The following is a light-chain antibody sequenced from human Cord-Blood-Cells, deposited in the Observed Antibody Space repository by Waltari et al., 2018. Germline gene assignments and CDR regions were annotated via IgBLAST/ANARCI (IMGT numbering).Light chain of an antibody. V-gene: IGLV2-14*01. CDR1: SSCGGGYNY. CDR3: SSYTSSSTLV. Sequence: QSALTQPASVSGSPGQSITIPSTGTSSCGGGYNYVAWDQQHPGKAPKLMIYAVSNRPSGVSNRFSGSKSGNTASLTTSGLQAEDEADYYCSSYTSSSTLVFGGGTKLTVL. CDR2: AVS. J-gene: IGLJ2*01.